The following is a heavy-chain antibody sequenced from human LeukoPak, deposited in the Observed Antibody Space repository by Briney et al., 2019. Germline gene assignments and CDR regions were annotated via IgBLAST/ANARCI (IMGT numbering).Heavy chain of an antibody. Sequence: GGSLRLSCAASGFTFNSYWMSWVRQVPGKGLEWMANIKQDGSEKYFVDSVKGRFTISRDNAKNSLYLQMNSLRGEDTAVYYCARETGDSYWYFDLWGRGTLVTVSS. CDR1: GFTFNSYW. CDR2: IKQDGSEK. CDR3: ARETGDSYWYFDL. D-gene: IGHD7-27*01. V-gene: IGHV3-7*01. J-gene: IGHJ2*01.